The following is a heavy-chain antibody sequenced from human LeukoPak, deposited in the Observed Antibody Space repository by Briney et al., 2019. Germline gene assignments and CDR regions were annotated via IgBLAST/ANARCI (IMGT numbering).Heavy chain of an antibody. CDR1: GGSLSSSNW. Sequence: SETLSLTCAVSGGSLSSSNWWSWVRPPPGKGLEWIGEIYHSGSTNYNPSLKSRVTISVDKSKNQFSLKLSSVTAADTAVYYCARDPNGSGWFDYWGQGTLVTVSS. V-gene: IGHV4-4*02. D-gene: IGHD6-19*01. J-gene: IGHJ5*01. CDR3: ARDPNGSGWFDY. CDR2: IYHSGST.